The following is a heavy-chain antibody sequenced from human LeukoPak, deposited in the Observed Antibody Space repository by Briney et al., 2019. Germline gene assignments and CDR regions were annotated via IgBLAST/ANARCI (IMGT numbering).Heavy chain of an antibody. J-gene: IGHJ4*02. D-gene: IGHD3-3*01. CDR3: AKDQGYYG. Sequence: GGSLRLPCAASGFTFSSYAMNWVRQAQGQGLGWVSAISVSGGSTYYSDSAKGRFTISRDNSKNTLYLQMNSLRAEDTAVYYCAKDQGYYGWGQGTLVTVSS. CDR1: GFTFSSYA. CDR2: ISVSGGST. V-gene: IGHV3-23*01.